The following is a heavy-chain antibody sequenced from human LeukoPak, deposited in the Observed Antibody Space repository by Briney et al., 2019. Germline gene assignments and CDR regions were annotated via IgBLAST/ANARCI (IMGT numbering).Heavy chain of an antibody. CDR1: GFTFSNYW. J-gene: IGHJ4*02. D-gene: IGHD3-10*01. Sequence: GGSLRLSCAASGFTFSNYWMSWVRQAPGKGLEWVSAISGVGGSTYYADSVKGRFTISRDNSKNTLYLQMNSLRAEDTAVYYCAKDSYYGPGNYYFYFDYWGQGTLVTVSS. CDR3: AKDSYYGPGNYYFYFDY. V-gene: IGHV3-23*01. CDR2: ISGVGGST.